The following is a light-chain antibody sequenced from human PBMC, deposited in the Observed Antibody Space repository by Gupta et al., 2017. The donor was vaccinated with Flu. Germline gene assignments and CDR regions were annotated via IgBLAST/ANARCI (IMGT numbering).Light chain of an antibody. CDR2: EVN. J-gene: IGLJ1*01. V-gene: IGLV2-14*01. Sequence: QSALTQPASVSGSPGQSITISCTGTSSDIGDYNSVSWYQHHPGKAPKLVIFEVNNRPSGVSDRFSGSKSGDTASLTISGLQAEDEADYYCISYTRRSVLFFGAGTTVTV. CDR3: ISYTRRSVLF. CDR1: SSDIGDYNS.